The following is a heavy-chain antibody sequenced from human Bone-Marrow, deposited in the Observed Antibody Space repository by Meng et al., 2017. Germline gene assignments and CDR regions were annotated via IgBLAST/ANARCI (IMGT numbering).Heavy chain of an antibody. CDR1: GFTFTGYG. V-gene: IGHV3-30*02. CDR2: IRQDEGEK. J-gene: IGHJ4*02. D-gene: IGHD5-18*01. CDR3: ARYTAFDY. Sequence: GESLKISCSASGFTFTGYGIHWVRQAPGKGLEWVANIRQDEGEKYTRDSVKGRFTISRDNSKNTLYLQMNSLRAEDTAVYYCARYTAFDYWGQGTLVTVSS.